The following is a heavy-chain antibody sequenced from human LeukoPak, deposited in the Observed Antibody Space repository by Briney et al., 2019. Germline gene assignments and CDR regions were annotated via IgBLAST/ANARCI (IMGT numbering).Heavy chain of an antibody. Sequence: SETLSLTCTVSGGSTSGYYWSWIRQPPGKGLEWVGYINYSGDTNYNPSLKSRVTISVDTSKNQFSLKLSSVTAADTAVYYCASFSWGSGSYNQEAIWSWFDPWGQGTLVIVSS. CDR3: ASFSWGSGSYNQEAIWSWFDP. J-gene: IGHJ5*02. V-gene: IGHV4-59*08. CDR1: GGSTSGYY. D-gene: IGHD3-10*01. CDR2: INYSGDT.